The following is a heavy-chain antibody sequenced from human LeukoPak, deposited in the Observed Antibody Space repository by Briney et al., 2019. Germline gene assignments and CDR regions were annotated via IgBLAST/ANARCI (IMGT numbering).Heavy chain of an antibody. Sequence: PGGSLRLSCAASGFTFSSYAMSWVRQAPGKGLEWVSDISGSGGSTYYADSVKGRFTISRDNSRNTLYLQMNSLRAEDTAVYYCAKHPDDFWSGYSSRIDYWGQGTLVTVSS. V-gene: IGHV3-23*01. CDR1: GFTFSSYA. D-gene: IGHD3-3*01. CDR2: ISGSGGST. CDR3: AKHPDDFWSGYSSRIDY. J-gene: IGHJ4*02.